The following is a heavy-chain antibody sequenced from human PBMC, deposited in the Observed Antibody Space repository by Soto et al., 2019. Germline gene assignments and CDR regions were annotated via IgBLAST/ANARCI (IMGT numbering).Heavy chain of an antibody. D-gene: IGHD6-6*01. CDR1: GFSLTTSGVG. CDR3: AHRGGPSSGFDY. CDR2: IYWDDDK. J-gene: IGHJ4*02. Sequence: QITLKESGPTLMKPTQTLTLTCTFSGFSLTTSGVGVAWIRQPPGKALEWLALIYWDDDKRYSPSLKSRRTIAKDTSKNQVVLTMTNLDLVDTGTYYCAHRGGPSSGFDYWGQGTLVTVSS. V-gene: IGHV2-5*02.